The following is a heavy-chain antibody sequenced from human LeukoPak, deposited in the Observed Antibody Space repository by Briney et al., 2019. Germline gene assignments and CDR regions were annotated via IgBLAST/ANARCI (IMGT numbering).Heavy chain of an antibody. CDR3: ARELELPSSYGTDV. J-gene: IGHJ6*02. CDR2: IYHSGST. Sequence: SETLSLTCAGSGGSISSSNWWSWVLQPPGKGLEWIGEIYHSGSTNYNPSLKSRVTISVDKSKNQFSLKLSSVTAADTAVYYCARELELPSSYGTDVWGQGTTVTVSS. V-gene: IGHV4-4*02. D-gene: IGHD1-7*01. CDR1: GGSISSSNW.